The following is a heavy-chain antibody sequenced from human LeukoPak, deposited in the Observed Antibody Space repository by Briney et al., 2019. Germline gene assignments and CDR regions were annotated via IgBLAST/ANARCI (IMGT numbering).Heavy chain of an antibody. Sequence: PSETLSLTCAVYSGSFSGYYWSWIRQPPGKGLEWIGEINHSGSTNYNPSLKSRVTISVDTSKNQFSLKLSSVTAADTAVYYCARQTLAGARDWFDPWGQGTLVTVSS. J-gene: IGHJ5*02. CDR2: INHSGST. V-gene: IGHV4-34*01. D-gene: IGHD1-26*01. CDR1: SGSFSGYY. CDR3: ARQTLAGARDWFDP.